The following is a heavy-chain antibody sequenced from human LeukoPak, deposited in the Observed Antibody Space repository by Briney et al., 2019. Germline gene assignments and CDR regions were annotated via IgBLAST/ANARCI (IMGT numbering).Heavy chain of an antibody. CDR3: TRVFVGDEYSSSGY. V-gene: IGHV3-74*01. CDR1: GFTFSSYA. CDR2: INSDGCST. J-gene: IGHJ4*02. D-gene: IGHD6-13*01. Sequence: GGSLRLSCAASGFTFSSYAMSWVRQAPGKGLVWVSRINSDGCSTIYADSVKGRYTISRDNAKNTLYLQMNSLKVEDTAVYYCTRVFVGDEYSSSGYWGQGTLVTVSS.